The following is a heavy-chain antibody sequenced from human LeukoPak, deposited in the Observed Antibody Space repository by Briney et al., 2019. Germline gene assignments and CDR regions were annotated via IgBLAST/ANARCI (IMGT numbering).Heavy chain of an antibody. CDR1: GGSISSYY. D-gene: IGHD3-22*01. J-gene: IGHJ4*02. V-gene: IGHV4-59*01. Sequence: SETLSLTCTVSGGSISSYYWSWIRQPPGKGLEWIGYIYYSGSTNYNPSLKSRVTISVDTSKNQFSLKLSSVTAADTAVYYCARNNRGYSDYWGQGTLVTVSS. CDR2: IYYSGST. CDR3: ARNNRGYSDY.